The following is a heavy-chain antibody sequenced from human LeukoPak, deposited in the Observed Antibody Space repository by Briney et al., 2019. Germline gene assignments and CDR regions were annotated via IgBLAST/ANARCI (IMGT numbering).Heavy chain of an antibody. CDR1: GGSISTYY. V-gene: IGHV4-39*01. J-gene: IGHJ3*02. Sequence: SETLSLTCSVSGGSISTYYWGWIRQPPGKGLEWIGSIYYSGSTYYNPSLKSRVTISVDTSKNQFSLKLSSVTAADTAVYYCARQLDARDAFDIWGQGTMVTVSS. CDR2: IYYSGST. CDR3: ARQLDARDAFDI.